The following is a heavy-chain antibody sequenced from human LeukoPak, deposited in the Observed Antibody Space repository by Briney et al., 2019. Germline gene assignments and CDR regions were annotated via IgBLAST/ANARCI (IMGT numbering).Heavy chain of an antibody. J-gene: IGHJ3*02. CDR3: AKYCSTSSCHSRRAFDI. V-gene: IGHV4-59*04. CDR2: IYYSGST. CDR1: GGSISSYY. D-gene: IGHD2-2*02. Sequence: ASETLSLTCTVSGGSISSYYWRWIRQPPGKGLEWIGTIYYSGSTYYSPSLKSRVAISVDTSKNQFSLKLSSVTAADTAVYYCAKYCSTSSCHSRRAFDIWGQGTMVTVSS.